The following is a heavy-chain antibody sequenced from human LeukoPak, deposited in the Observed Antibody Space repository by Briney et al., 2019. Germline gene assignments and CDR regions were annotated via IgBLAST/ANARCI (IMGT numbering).Heavy chain of an antibody. CDR3: ARDGPRSITIFGVVPTHRFGYMDV. Sequence: PGGSLRLSCAASGFTFSTSSMNWVRQAPGKGLEWVSYIRSTSTTIYYADSVKGRFTISRDNAKNSLYLQMNSLRAEDTAVYYCARDGPRSITIFGVVPTHRFGYMDVWGKGTTVTVSS. J-gene: IGHJ6*03. CDR2: IRSTSTTI. CDR1: GFTFSTSS. V-gene: IGHV3-48*04. D-gene: IGHD3-3*01.